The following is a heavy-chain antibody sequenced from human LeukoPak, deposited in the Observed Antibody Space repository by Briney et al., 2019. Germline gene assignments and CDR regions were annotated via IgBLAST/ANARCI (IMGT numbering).Heavy chain of an antibody. D-gene: IGHD6-6*01. J-gene: IGHJ4*02. CDR2: ISYDGGST. CDR3: AKIEGSSSYYFDY. CDR1: GFTFSTYA. V-gene: IGHV3-30*18. Sequence: PGRSLRLSCAASGFTFSTYAMHWVRQGPGKGLEWVAIISYDGGSTSYADSVKGRFTISRDNSKNTLYLQMSSLRTEDTAVYYCAKIEGSSSYYFDYWGQGTLVTVSS.